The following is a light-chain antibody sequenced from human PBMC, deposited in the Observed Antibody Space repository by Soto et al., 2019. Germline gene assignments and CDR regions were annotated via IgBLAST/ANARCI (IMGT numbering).Light chain of an antibody. CDR2: LDRSGSY. CDR3: ETLSSNTHKV. Sequence: QLVLTQSSSASASLGSSVKLTCILSSGHSTYIIAWHQQQPGKAPRFLMTLDRSGSYNRGSGVPDRFSGSSSGADRYLTMSTLQFEAVGDYYCETLSSNTHKVFGGGTKLTVL. J-gene: IGLJ3*02. CDR1: SGHSTYI. V-gene: IGLV4-60*02.